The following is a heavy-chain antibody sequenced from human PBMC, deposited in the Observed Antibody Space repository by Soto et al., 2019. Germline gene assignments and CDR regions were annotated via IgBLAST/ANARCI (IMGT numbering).Heavy chain of an antibody. J-gene: IGHJ4*02. V-gene: IGHV6-1*01. CDR2: TYYRSKWYN. Sequence: SETLSLTCAISGDSVSSNSAAWNWIRQSPSRGLEWLGRTYYRSKWYNDYAVSVKSRITINPDTSKNQFSLQLNSVTPEDTAVYYCARGLGDPRNDFWMGYQYYFDYWGAGTMATVSS. D-gene: IGHD3-3*01. CDR1: GDSVSSNSAA. CDR3: ARGLGDPRNDFWMGYQYYFDY.